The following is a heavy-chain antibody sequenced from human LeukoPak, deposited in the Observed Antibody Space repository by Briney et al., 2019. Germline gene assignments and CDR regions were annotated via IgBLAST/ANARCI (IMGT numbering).Heavy chain of an antibody. CDR3: ARRYQFDAFDI. Sequence: GESLKISCKGSGYSFTNYWIGWVRQMPGKGLEWMGIIYPGDSDTRCSPSFQGQVTISADKSISTACLQWSSLKASDTAMYYCARRYQFDAFDIWGQGTMVTVSS. D-gene: IGHD1-14*01. V-gene: IGHV5-51*01. J-gene: IGHJ3*02. CDR1: GYSFTNYW. CDR2: IYPGDSDT.